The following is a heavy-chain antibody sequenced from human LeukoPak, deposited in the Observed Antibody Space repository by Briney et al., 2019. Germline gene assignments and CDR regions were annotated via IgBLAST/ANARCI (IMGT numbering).Heavy chain of an antibody. Sequence: SETLSLTCTVSGGSISSSSYYWGWIRQPPGKGLEWIGSIYYSGSTYYNPSLKSRVTISVDTSKNQFSLKLSSVTAADTAVYYCARHGTSYYYFDYWGQGTLVTVSP. J-gene: IGHJ4*02. CDR1: GGSISSSSYY. V-gene: IGHV4-39*01. CDR3: ARHGTSYYYFDY. CDR2: IYYSGST. D-gene: IGHD3-10*01.